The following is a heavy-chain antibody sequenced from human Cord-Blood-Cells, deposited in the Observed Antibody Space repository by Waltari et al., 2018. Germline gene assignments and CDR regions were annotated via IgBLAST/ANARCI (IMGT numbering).Heavy chain of an antibody. CDR1: GGSISSSSYY. CDR2: IYYSGST. J-gene: IGHJ6*03. CDR3: ARHAPYCSSTSCYYYYYYMDV. D-gene: IGHD2-2*01. V-gene: IGHV4-39*01. Sequence: QLQLQESGPGLVKPSETLSLTCTVSGGSISSSSYYWGWIRQPPWKGLEWIGSIYYSGSTYYNPSLKSRVTISVDTSKNQFSLKLSSVTAADTAVYYCARHAPYCSSTSCYYYYYYMDVWGKGTTVTVSS.